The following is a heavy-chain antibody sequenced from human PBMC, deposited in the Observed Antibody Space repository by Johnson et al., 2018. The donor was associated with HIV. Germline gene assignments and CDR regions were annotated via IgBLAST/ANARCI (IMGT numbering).Heavy chain of an antibody. J-gene: IGHJ3*01. V-gene: IGHV3-30*02. CDR1: GFTFSSYG. CDR3: AKGDKMATITSRYDAFDL. Sequence: QVQLVESGGGVVQPGGSLRLSCAASGFTFSSYGLHWVRQAPGKGLQWVAFIRNDGSNEYYADSVKGRFTISRDNSKNTLYLQMTSLRAEDTAVYYWAKGDKMATITSRYDAFDLWGQGTMVIVSS. CDR2: IRNDGSNE. D-gene: IGHD5-24*01.